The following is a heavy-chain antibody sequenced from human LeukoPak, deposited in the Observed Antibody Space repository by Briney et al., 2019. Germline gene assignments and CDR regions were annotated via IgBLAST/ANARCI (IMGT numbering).Heavy chain of an antibody. J-gene: IGHJ6*02. CDR3: ARDYQYGLDV. Sequence: GGSLRLSCAASGFTFGKSRIHWVRQAPGKGLVWVSHINRDGSSTNYADSVKGRFIISRDNAKNTLSLQMNSLRAEDTAVYYCARDYQYGLDVWGQGTTVTVSS. CDR2: INRDGSST. V-gene: IGHV3-74*01. CDR1: GFTFGKSR.